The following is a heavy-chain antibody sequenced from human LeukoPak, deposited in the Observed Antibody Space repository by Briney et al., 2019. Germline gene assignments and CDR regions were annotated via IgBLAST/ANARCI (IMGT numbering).Heavy chain of an antibody. Sequence: TSETLSLTCAVYGGSLSGYYWSWIRQPPGKGLEWIGEINHSGSTNYNPSLKSRVTISVDTSKNQFSLKLSSVTAADTAVYYCARGPPFGPLYSSSWYKRRGFDYWGQGTLVTVSS. D-gene: IGHD6-13*01. CDR1: GGSLSGYY. J-gene: IGHJ4*02. CDR3: ARGPPFGPLYSSSWYKRRGFDY. CDR2: INHSGST. V-gene: IGHV4-34*01.